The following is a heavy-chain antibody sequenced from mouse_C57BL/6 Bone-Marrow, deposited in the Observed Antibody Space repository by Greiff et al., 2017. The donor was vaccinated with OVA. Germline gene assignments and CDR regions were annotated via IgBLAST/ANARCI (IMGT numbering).Heavy chain of an antibody. V-gene: IGHV1-69*01. J-gene: IGHJ3*01. CDR1: GYTSTSYW. Sequence: QVQLQQPGAELVMPGASVKLSCKASGYTSTSYWMHWVKQRPGQGLEWIGEIDPSDSYTNYNQKFKGKSTLTVDKSSSTAYMQLSSLTSEDSAVYYCAREEGLRFAYWGQGTLVTVSA. CDR2: IDPSDSYT. CDR3: AREEGLRFAY. D-gene: IGHD3-1*01.